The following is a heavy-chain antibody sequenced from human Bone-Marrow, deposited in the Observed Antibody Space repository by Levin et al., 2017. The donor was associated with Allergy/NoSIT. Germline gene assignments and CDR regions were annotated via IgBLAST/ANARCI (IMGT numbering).Heavy chain of an antibody. CDR3: AKPGEGWIPLIGSDGDPVSQFFPFDS. V-gene: IGHV3-23*01. CDR2: VGGIGGWT. D-gene: IGHD2-21*01. Sequence: GRSLRLSCVASGFSFRTSAVSWVRQAPGKGLEWVSSVGGIGGWTDYADSVKGRFIISRDNSKNTLYLQMNSLRAEDTAVYYFAKPGEGWIPLIGSDGDPVSQFFPFDSWGQGTLVSVSS. J-gene: IGHJ4*02. CDR1: GFSFRTSA.